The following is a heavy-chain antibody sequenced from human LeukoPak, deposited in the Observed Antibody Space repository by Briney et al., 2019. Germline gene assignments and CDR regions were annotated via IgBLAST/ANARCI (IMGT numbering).Heavy chain of an antibody. CDR2: IKQDGSEK. CDR1: GFTFSSYW. J-gene: IGHJ4*02. CDR3: ATSSQYYYDSSGYYFLY. Sequence: QTGGSLRLSCAASGFTFSSYWMSWVRQAPGKGLEWVANIKQDGSEKCYVDSVKGRFTISRDNAKNSLYLQMNSLRAEDTAVYYCATSSQYYYDSSGYYFLYWGQGTLVTVSS. V-gene: IGHV3-7*01. D-gene: IGHD3-22*01.